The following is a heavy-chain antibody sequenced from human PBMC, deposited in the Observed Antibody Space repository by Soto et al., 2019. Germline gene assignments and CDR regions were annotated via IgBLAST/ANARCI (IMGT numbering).Heavy chain of an antibody. CDR3: ARALRYFDWLPLDYYYYGMDV. J-gene: IGHJ6*02. V-gene: IGHV4-59*08. D-gene: IGHD3-9*01. CDR1: GGSISSYY. CDR2: IYYSGST. Sequence: SETLSLTCTVSGGSISSYYWSWIRQPPGKGLEWIGYIYYSGSTNYNPSLKSRVTISVDTSKNQFSLKLSSVTAADTAVYYCARALRYFDWLPLDYYYYGMDVWGQGTTVTVSS.